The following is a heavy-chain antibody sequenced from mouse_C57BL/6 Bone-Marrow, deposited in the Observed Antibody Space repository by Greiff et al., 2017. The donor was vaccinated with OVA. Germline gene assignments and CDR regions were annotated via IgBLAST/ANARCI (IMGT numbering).Heavy chain of an antibody. CDR2: INPNNGGT. V-gene: IGHV1-26*01. CDR1: GYTFTDYY. J-gene: IGHJ1*03. D-gene: IGHD1-1*01. Sequence: EVQLQQSGPELVKPGASVKISCKASGYTFTDYYMNWVKQSHGKSLEWIGDINPNNGGTSYNQKFKGKATLTVDKSSSTAYMELRSLTSEDSAVYYCARRDGKGYWYFDVWGTGTTVTVSS. CDR3: ARRDGKGYWYFDV.